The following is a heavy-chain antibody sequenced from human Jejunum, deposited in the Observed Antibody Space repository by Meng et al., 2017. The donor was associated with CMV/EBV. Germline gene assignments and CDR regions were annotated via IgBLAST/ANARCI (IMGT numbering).Heavy chain of an antibody. J-gene: IGHJ4*02. CDR2: ISYDGNKK. V-gene: IGHV3-30*01. D-gene: IGHD3/OR15-3a*01. CDR3: ARGGYDFWTDYLHY. CDR1: GFPFIRHA. Sequence: GFPFIRHAVHWVRQAPGKGLEWVAGISYDGNKKYYADSAKGRFTISRDNSRNTLYLQMNSLRVEDTATYYCARGGYDFWTDYLHYWGQGTLVTVSS.